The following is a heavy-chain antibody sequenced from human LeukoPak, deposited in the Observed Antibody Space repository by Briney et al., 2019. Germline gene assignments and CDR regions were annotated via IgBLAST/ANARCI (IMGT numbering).Heavy chain of an antibody. V-gene: IGHV3-23*01. CDR2: ISSSGDTT. Sequence: GGSLRLSCAASGSTFSRYPMSWVRLAPGKGLECVSTISSSGDTTYYADSVKGRFTISRDNSKNTLYLHMNSVRAEDTAVYYCARHDSSGSNYFDYWGQGTLVTVSS. D-gene: IGHD3-22*01. J-gene: IGHJ4*02. CDR1: GSTFSRYP. CDR3: ARHDSSGSNYFDY.